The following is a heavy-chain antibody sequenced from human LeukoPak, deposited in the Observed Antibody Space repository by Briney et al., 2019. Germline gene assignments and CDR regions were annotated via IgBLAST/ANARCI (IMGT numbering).Heavy chain of an antibody. CDR2: IYYSGST. V-gene: IGHV4-39*01. D-gene: IGHD3-22*01. CDR3: ARHLDYYDSSGYPSGSDY. Sequence: GSLRLSCAASGYTFSSYSINWIRQPPGKGLEWIGSIYYSGSTYYNPSLKSRVTISVDTSKNQFSLKLSSVTAADTAVYYCARHLDYYDSSGYPSGSDYWGQGTLVTVSS. CDR1: GYTFSSYS. J-gene: IGHJ4*02.